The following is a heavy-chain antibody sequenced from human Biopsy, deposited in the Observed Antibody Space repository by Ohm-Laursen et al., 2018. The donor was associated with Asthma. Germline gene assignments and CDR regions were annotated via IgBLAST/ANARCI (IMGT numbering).Heavy chain of an antibody. Sequence: LRLSCTVSGFTFGDYWMSWIRQPPGKGLEWIGSIYYNGRTYYNPSLKSRVTISVDTSKNQFSLKLSSVTAADTAVYYCARVPTTLRYFDLWGRGTLVTVSS. J-gene: IGHJ2*01. D-gene: IGHD2-15*01. CDR2: IYYNGRT. CDR3: ARVPTTLRYFDL. CDR1: GFTFGDYW. V-gene: IGHV4-39*07.